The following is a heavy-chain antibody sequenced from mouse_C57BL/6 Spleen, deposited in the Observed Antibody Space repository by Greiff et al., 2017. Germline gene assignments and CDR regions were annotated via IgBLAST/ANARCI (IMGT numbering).Heavy chain of an antibody. J-gene: IGHJ4*01. Sequence: VQLQQSGAELMKPGASVKLSCKASGYTFTGYWIEWVKQRPGHGLEWIGEILPGSGSTNYNEKFKGKATFTAEKSSITADMQLSSLTTEDSAIYYCARWDGYCSSVYAVDYWGQGTSVTVSS. CDR2: ILPGSGST. V-gene: IGHV1-9*01. CDR3: ARWDGYCSSVYAVDY. D-gene: IGHD1-1*01. CDR1: GYTFTGYW.